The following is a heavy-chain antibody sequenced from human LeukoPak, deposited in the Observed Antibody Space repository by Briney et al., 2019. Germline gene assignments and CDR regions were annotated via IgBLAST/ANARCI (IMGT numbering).Heavy chain of an antibody. CDR2: XSXXSSYI. D-gene: IGHD3-22*01. J-gene: IGHJ5*02. CDR3: ARDFYDSSGYYYFWFDP. Sequence: XXVSXXSXXSSYIYYADSVKGRFTISRDNAKNSLYLQMNSLRAEDTAVYYCARDFYDSSGYYYFWFDPWGQGTLVTVSS. V-gene: IGHV3-21*01.